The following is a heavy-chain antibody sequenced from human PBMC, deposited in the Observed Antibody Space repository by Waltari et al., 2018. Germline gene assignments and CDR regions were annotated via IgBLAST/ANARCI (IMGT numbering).Heavy chain of an antibody. CDR3: ARGRNTNYVVYGMDV. J-gene: IGHJ6*02. V-gene: IGHV3-66*02. CDR1: GFTVSSNY. CDR2: IYAGGST. Sequence: EVQLVESGGGLVQPGGSLRLSCAASGFTVSSNYMSWVRQAPGKGLELVSVIYAGGSTSYADSVKGRFTISRDNSKSTLYLQMNSLRAEDTAVYYCARGRNTNYVVYGMDVWGQGTTVTVSS. D-gene: IGHD4-4*01.